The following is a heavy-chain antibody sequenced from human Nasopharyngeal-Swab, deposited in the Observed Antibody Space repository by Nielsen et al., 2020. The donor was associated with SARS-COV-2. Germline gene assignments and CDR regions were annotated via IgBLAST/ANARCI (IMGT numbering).Heavy chain of an antibody. Sequence: GESLKISCAASGFTFSSYGMHWVRQAPGKGLEWVAVIWYDGSNKYYADSVKGRFTISRDNSKNTLYLQMNSLRAEDTAVYCCAREVWYYGMDVWGQGTTVTVSS. V-gene: IGHV3-33*01. CDR2: IWYDGSNK. CDR3: AREVWYYGMDV. CDR1: GFTFSSYG. J-gene: IGHJ6*02.